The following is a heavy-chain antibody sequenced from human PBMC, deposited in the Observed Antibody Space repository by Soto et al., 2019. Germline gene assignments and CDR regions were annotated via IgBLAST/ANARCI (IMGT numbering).Heavy chain of an antibody. CDR2: ISGSVAST. CDR3: AKDRGSGSNFYYYYMDV. CDR1: GFSFSSYA. V-gene: IGHV3-23*01. J-gene: IGHJ6*03. Sequence: EVQLLESGGGLVQPGGSLRLSCAASGFSFSSYAMNWVRQAPGKGLEWVSTISGSVASTDYADSVKGRFTIFRDNSRNTFYLKMNSIRAEDTAVYYCAKDRGSGSNFYYYYMDVWGKGTTVTVSS. D-gene: IGHD3-10*01.